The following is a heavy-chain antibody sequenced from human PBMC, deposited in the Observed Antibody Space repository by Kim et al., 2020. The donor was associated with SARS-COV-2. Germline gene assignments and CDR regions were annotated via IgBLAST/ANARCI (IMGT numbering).Heavy chain of an antibody. Sequence: GGSLRLSCAASGFTFSSYAMSWVRQAPGKGLEWVSAISGSGGSTYYADSVKGRFTISRDNSKNTLYLQMNSLRAEDTAVYYCAKVALSSSWEKYYFDYWGQGTLVTVSS. CDR1: GFTFSSYA. J-gene: IGHJ4*02. D-gene: IGHD6-13*01. CDR2: ISGSGGST. V-gene: IGHV3-23*01. CDR3: AKVALSSSWEKYYFDY.